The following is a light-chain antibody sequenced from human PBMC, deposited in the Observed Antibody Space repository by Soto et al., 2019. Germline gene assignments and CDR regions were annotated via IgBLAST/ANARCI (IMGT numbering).Light chain of an antibody. CDR3: QQANSFPLV. Sequence: DIQMTQSPSSVSASVGDRVTITCRASKGISSWLAWYQQKPEKAPKLLIYAASSLQSGVPSRFSGSGSGTDFTRTISSLQPEDFATYYCQQANSFPLVFGQGTKLEIK. CDR2: AAS. CDR1: KGISSW. V-gene: IGKV1-12*01. J-gene: IGKJ2*01.